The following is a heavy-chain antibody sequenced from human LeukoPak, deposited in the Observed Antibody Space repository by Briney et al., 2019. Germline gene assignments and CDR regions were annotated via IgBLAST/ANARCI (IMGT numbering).Heavy chain of an antibody. CDR3: ARGPHQQWPPMQY. J-gene: IGHJ4*02. Sequence: NPSETLPLTCAVYGGSFSGYHWSWIRQPPGKGLDWIGEIHYDGTTNYNPSLKNRVTIAVDMSKSQFSVTLTSVAAADTGVYFCARGPHQQWPPMQYWGQGSLVTVSS. CDR2: IHYDGTT. V-gene: IGHV4-34*01. CDR1: GGSFSGYH. D-gene: IGHD6-19*01.